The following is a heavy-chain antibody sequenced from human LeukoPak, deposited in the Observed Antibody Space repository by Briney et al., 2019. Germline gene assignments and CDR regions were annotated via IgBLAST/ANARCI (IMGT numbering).Heavy chain of an antibody. J-gene: IGHJ4*02. D-gene: IGHD2-21*02. V-gene: IGHV5-51*01. CDR1: GYSFTSYW. CDR3: ATLSYAGVTFENYFDY. Sequence: GESLKISCKGSGYSFTSYWIGWVRQMPGKGLEWMGIIYPGDSDTRYSPSFQGRVTISADKSISTAHLQWSSLKASDTAMYYCATLSYAGVTFENYFDYWGQGTLVTVSS. CDR2: IYPGDSDT.